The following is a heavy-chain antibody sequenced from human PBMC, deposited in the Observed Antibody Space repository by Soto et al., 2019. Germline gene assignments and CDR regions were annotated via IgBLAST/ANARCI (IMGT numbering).Heavy chain of an antibody. J-gene: IGHJ6*03. CDR3: ARGGWGGYDFGYYYYYMDV. Sequence: SETLSLTCTGSGGSISSYYWSWIRQPPGKGLEWIGYIYYSGSTNYNPSLKSRVTISVDTTKNQFSLKLSSVTAADTAVYYCARGGWGGYDFGYYYYYMDVWGKGTTVT. D-gene: IGHD5-12*01. CDR1: GGSISSYY. CDR2: IYYSGST. V-gene: IGHV4-59*01.